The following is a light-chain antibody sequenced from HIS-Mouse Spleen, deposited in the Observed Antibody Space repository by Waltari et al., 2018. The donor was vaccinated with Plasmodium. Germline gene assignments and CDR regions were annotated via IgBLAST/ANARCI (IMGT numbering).Light chain of an antibody. J-gene: IGKJ3*01. CDR3: QQYNNWSFT. CDR1: QSVSSN. V-gene: IGKV3-15*01. CDR2: GAA. Sequence: EIVMTQSPATLSVSPGERATLPCRASQSVSSNLAWYQQKPGQAPRLLIYGAATRATGIPARFSGSVSGTEFTLTISSLQSEDFAVYYCQQYNNWSFTFGPGTKVDIK.